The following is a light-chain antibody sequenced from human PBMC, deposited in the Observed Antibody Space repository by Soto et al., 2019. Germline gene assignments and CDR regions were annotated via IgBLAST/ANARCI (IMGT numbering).Light chain of an antibody. CDR3: QEYSKGWT. CDR1: QSISRN. J-gene: IGKJ1*01. V-gene: IGKV3-15*01. CDR2: GAS. Sequence: IVMTQSPATVSLSPGERATLSCRASQSISRNLAWYQQKPGQAPRLLVYGASTRATGIPARFSGSGSGTEFTLTISSLESEDFALYYCQEYSKGWTFGQGTKVEVK.